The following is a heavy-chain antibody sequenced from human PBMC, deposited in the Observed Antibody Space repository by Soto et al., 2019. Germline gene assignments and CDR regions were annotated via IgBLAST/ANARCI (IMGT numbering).Heavy chain of an antibody. CDR2: IDYSGRT. CDR1: GGSISSYY. J-gene: IGHJ3*02. V-gene: IGHV4-59*01. CDR3: ARECSGGSCHGGLGDAFDI. Sequence: QVQLQESGPGLVKPSETLSLTCTVSGGSISSYYWNWIRQPPGKGLEWIGYIDYSGRTNYNPSLKIRVTSSEDTSKTQFSLKLTSVTAADTAVYYCARECSGGSCHGGLGDAFDIWGQGTMVTVS. D-gene: IGHD2-15*01.